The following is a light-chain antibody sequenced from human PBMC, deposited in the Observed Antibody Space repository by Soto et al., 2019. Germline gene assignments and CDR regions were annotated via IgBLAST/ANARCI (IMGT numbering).Light chain of an antibody. CDR2: GES. Sequence: EVVMTQPPAPLSLSPGERVTLSCRAIQCINSHLALYKQKHCQAPRRLLHGESTRATGIPASFSGSGYGTEFIRTSSSLQSEDFAVYYCQQYTTCLWTFGQATKVEIQ. J-gene: IGKJ1*01. CDR3: QQYTTCLWT. CDR1: QCINSH. V-gene: IGKV3-15*01.